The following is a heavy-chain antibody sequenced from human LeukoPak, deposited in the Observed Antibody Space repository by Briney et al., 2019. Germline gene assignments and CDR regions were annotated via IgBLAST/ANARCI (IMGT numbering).Heavy chain of an antibody. CDR3: TRLDGGSFKFDY. J-gene: IGHJ4*02. V-gene: IGHV3-23*01. CDR1: GFTLSSYA. CDR2: ISGSGGST. Sequence: TGGSLRLSCAASGFTLSSYAMSWVRQAPGKGLEWVSAISGSGGSTYYADSVKGRFTISRDNSKNTLYLRMTSLKVEDTAVYYCTRLDGGSFKFDYWGQGALVTVSS. D-gene: IGHD1-26*01.